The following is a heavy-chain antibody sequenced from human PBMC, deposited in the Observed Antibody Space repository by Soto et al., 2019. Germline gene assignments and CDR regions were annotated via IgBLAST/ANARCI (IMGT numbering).Heavy chain of an antibody. CDR2: ISTYSGNT. J-gene: IGHJ4*02. D-gene: IGHD5-18*01. Sequence: GASVKVSCKASGYTFTSYGISWVRQAPGQGLEWLGWISTYSGNTGYAQKFQGRVTMTRNTSISTAYMELSSLRSEDTAVYYCARGRPRNSYGNWGQGTLVTVSS. CDR1: GYTFTSYG. CDR3: ARGRPRNSYGN. V-gene: IGHV1-8*02.